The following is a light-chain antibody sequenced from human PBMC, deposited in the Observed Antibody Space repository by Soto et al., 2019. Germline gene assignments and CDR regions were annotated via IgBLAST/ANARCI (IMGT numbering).Light chain of an antibody. J-gene: IGKJ1*01. Sequence: VLTQSPLSLPVTLGQPASISCRSSQTLTYSNGKTYLNWYQQRPGQAPRRLIYQVSHRDSGVAKSCSGSGSGSGTDFTLKIRRVDAEDVGVYYCMEGTPSFGQGTKVEIK. CDR3: MEGTPS. V-gene: IGKV2-30*01. CDR1: QTLTYSNGKTY. CDR2: QVS.